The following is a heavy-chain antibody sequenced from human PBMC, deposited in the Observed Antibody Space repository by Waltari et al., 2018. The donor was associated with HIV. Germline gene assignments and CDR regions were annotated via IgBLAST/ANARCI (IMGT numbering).Heavy chain of an antibody. CDR1: GGSISSSSYY. CDR2: IYYSGST. D-gene: IGHD3-16*01. V-gene: IGHV4-39*01. Sequence: QLQLQESGPGLVKPSETLSLTCTVSGGSISSSSYYWGWIRQPPGKGLEWIGSIYYSGSTYYNPSLKSRVTISLDTSKNQFSLKLSSVTAADTAVYYCARHGSGAVRELRDFDYWGQGTLVTVSS. J-gene: IGHJ4*02. CDR3: ARHGSGAVRELRDFDY.